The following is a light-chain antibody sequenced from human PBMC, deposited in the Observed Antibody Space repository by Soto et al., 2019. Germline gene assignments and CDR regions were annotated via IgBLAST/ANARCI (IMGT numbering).Light chain of an antibody. Sequence: QSALTQPASVSGSPGQSITISCTGTNSDVGGYNYVSWYQQYPGKALKLMIYYVSNRPSGVSNRFSGSKSGNTASLTISGLQAEDEADYYCSSYTSSITLVVFGGGTQLTVL. CDR1: NSDVGGYNY. J-gene: IGLJ2*01. V-gene: IGLV2-14*01. CDR3: SSYTSSITLVV. CDR2: YVS.